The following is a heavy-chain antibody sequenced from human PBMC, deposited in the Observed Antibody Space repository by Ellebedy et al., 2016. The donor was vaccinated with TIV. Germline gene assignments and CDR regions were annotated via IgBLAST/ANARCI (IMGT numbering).Heavy chain of an antibody. CDR3: ATDGSYGDYLFPQHAFVF. D-gene: IGHD4-17*01. J-gene: IGHJ3*01. Sequence: GESLKISCAASRFSFSSYWMSWVRQAPGKGLEWVANINQDGSEKHYVDSVKGRFTISRDNAKNSLYLQMNSLRVEDTALYYCATDGSYGDYLFPQHAFVFWGQGTMVTVSS. CDR1: RFSFSSYW. CDR2: INQDGSEK. V-gene: IGHV3-7*01.